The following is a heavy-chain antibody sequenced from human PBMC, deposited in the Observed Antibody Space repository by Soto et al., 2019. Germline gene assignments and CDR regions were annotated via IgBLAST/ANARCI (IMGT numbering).Heavy chain of an antibody. J-gene: IGHJ5*02. Sequence: EVQLVESGGGLVKPGGSLRLSCAASGFSFSSYSMNWVRQAPGKGLEWVSSISSSASHINYADSVKGRFTISRDNAKKSLYLQKNRLRAEDTAGYYCARGYTGYCSGGTCYLVDPWGQGTLVTVSS. CDR2: ISSSASHI. D-gene: IGHD2-15*01. CDR1: GFSFSSYS. CDR3: ARGYTGYCSGGTCYLVDP. V-gene: IGHV3-21*01.